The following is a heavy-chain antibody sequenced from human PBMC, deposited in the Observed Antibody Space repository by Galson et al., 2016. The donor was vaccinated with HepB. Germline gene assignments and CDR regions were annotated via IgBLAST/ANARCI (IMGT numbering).Heavy chain of an antibody. CDR2: ITSSSDTM. J-gene: IGHJ4*02. Sequence: LEWIAWITSSSDTMYYADSVKGRFTISRDNAKNSLYLQMNSLRAEDTAVYYCASRHSGWYYFDYWGQGTLVTVSS. CDR3: ASRHSGWYYFDY. D-gene: IGHD6-19*01. V-gene: IGHV3-48*04.